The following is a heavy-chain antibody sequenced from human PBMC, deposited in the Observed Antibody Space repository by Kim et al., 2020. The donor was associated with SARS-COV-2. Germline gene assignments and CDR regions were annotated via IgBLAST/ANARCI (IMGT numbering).Heavy chain of an antibody. CDR3: TSWGAGNY. CDR2: IKGDGGEK. V-gene: IGHV3-7*01. Sequence: GGSLRLSCAASGFTFSNYWMSWVRQAPGKGLEWVSDIKGDGGEKYYVDSVRGRFTISRDNAQNSLFLQMNSLRVEDTAVYYCTSWGAGNYWGPGTLVTVSS. J-gene: IGHJ4*02. D-gene: IGHD6-13*01. CDR1: GFTFSNYW.